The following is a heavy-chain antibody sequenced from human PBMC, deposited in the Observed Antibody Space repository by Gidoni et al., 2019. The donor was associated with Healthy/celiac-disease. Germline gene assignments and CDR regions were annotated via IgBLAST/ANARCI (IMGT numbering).Heavy chain of an antibody. CDR1: GFTFSSYG. J-gene: IGHJ2*01. CDR3: AKDQSSGWYYWYFDL. D-gene: IGHD6-19*01. Sequence: QVQLVESGGGVVQPGRSLRLSCAASGFTFSSYGMHWVRQAPGKGLEWVAVISYDGSNKYYADSVKGRFTISRDNSKNTLYLQMNSLRAEDTAVYYCAKDQSSGWYYWYFDLWGRGTLVTVSS. CDR2: ISYDGSNK. V-gene: IGHV3-30*18.